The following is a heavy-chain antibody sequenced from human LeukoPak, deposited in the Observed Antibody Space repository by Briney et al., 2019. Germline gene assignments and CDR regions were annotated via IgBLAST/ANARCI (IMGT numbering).Heavy chain of an antibody. V-gene: IGHV3-21*01. CDR3: ARVYREVRGVYDAFDI. D-gene: IGHD3-10*01. Sequence: GGSLRLSCAASGFTFSSYSMNWVRQAPGKGLEWVSSISSSSSYIYYADSVKGRFTISRDNAKNSLYLQMNSLRAEDTAVYYCARVYREVRGVYDAFDIWGQGTMVTVSS. CDR1: GFTFSSYS. J-gene: IGHJ3*02. CDR2: ISSSSSYI.